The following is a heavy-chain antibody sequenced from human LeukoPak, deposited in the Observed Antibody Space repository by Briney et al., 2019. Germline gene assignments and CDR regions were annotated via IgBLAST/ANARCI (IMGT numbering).Heavy chain of an antibody. CDR2: IIPIFGTA. CDR3: ATQNQGVITSDY. D-gene: IGHD3-22*01. CDR1: GGTFSSYA. J-gene: IGHJ4*02. V-gene: IGHV1-69*05. Sequence: SVKVSCKASGGTFSSYAISWVRQAPGQGVEWMGRIIPIFGTANYAQKFQGRVTITTDESTSTAYMELSSLRSEDAAVYYCATQNQGVITSDYWGQGTLVTVSS.